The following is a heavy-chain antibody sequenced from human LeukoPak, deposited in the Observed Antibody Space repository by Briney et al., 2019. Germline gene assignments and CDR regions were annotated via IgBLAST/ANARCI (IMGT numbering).Heavy chain of an antibody. J-gene: IGHJ6*02. CDR1: GGSIGSYY. CDR2: IYYSGST. D-gene: IGHD2-15*01. Sequence: SETLSLTCTVSGGSIGSYYWSWIRQPPGKGLEWIGYIYYSGSTNYNPSLKSRVTISVDTSKNQFSLKLSSVTAADTAVYYCARRQGYCSGGNCYYYYGMDVWGQGTTVTVSS. CDR3: ARRQGYCSGGNCYYYYGMDV. V-gene: IGHV4-59*08.